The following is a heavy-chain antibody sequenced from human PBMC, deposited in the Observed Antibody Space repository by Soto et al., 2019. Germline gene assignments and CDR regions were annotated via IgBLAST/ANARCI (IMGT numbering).Heavy chain of an antibody. J-gene: IGHJ4*02. Sequence: GGSLRLSCAASGFTFSGSAMHWVRQASGKGLEWVGRIRSKANSYATAYAASVKGRFTISRDDSKNTAYLQMNSLKTEDTAVYYCTRHEPDTAMVGYWGQGTLVTVSS. CDR1: GFTFSGSA. CDR2: IRSKANSYAT. D-gene: IGHD5-18*01. CDR3: TRHEPDTAMVGY. V-gene: IGHV3-73*01.